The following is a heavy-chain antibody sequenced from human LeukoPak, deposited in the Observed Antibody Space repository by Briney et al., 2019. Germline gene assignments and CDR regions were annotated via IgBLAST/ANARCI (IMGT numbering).Heavy chain of an antibody. V-gene: IGHV4-34*01. J-gene: IGHJ4*02. D-gene: IGHD3-10*01. CDR2: INHSGSA. CDR3: ARAYYGSGSYYNPPAY. CDR1: GGSFSGYY. Sequence: SETLSLTCAVSGGSFSGYYWTWIRQPPGKGLEWIGEINHSGSANYNPSLKSRVTISLDTSKNQFSLKLSSVTAADTAVYYCARAYYGSGSYYNPPAYWGQGTLVTVSS.